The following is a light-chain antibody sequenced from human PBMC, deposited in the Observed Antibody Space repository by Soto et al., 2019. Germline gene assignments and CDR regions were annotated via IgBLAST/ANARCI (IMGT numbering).Light chain of an antibody. CDR3: QQTYSTLT. Sequence: DIQMTQSPSSLSASVGDRVNITCRASQTINNYLNWYQQKPGKAPNLLIYAASSLQSGVPSRFSGSGSGTNFTLTISSLQPEDFATYYCQQTYSTLTFGPGTTVDI. CDR2: AAS. V-gene: IGKV1-39*01. J-gene: IGKJ3*01. CDR1: QTINNY.